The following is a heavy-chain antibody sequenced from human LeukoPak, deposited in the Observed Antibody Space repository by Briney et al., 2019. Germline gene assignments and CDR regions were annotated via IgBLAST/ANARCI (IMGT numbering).Heavy chain of an antibody. D-gene: IGHD6-13*01. V-gene: IGHV3-30*04. J-gene: IGHJ6*03. CDR2: ISYDGSNK. CDR1: GFTFSSYA. Sequence: PGGSLRLSCAASGFTFSSYAMHWVRQAPGKGLEWVAVISYDGSNKYYADSVKGRFTISRDNSENTMYLQMNSLRAEDTAVYYCARDGSSSSWYQDYMDVWGKGTTVTISS. CDR3: ARDGSSSSWYQDYMDV.